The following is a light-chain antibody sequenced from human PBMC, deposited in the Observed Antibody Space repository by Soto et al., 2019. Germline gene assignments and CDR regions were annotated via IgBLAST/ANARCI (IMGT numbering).Light chain of an antibody. CDR2: LDSDGSH. J-gene: IGLJ2*01. Sequence: QPVLTQSPSASASLGALVNLTCTLSSGHSSYAIAWHQQQPEKGPRYLMKLDSDGSHTKGDAIPDRFSGSSSGAERYLTISSLQSEDEADYYCQTWGTGIHVVFGGGTKLTVL. V-gene: IGLV4-69*01. CDR3: QTWGTGIHVV. CDR1: SGHSSYA.